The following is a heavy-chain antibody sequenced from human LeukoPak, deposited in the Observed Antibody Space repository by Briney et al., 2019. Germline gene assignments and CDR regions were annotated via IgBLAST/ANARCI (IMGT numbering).Heavy chain of an antibody. V-gene: IGHV4-31*03. J-gene: IGHJ5*02. D-gene: IGHD3-22*01. Sequence: TQTLSLTCTVSGGSISSGGYYWSWIRQHPGKGLEWIGYIYYSGSTYYNPSLKSRVTMSVDTSKNQFSLKLSSVTAADTAVYYCARSDSSGYYASSWGQGILVTVS. CDR3: ARSDSSGYYASS. CDR2: IYYSGST. CDR1: GGSISSGGYY.